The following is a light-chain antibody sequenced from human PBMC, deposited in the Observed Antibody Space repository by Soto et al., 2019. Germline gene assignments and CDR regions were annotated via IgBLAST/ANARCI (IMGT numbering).Light chain of an antibody. Sequence: QSALTQPPSASGSPGQSVTISCTGTSSDVGGYNYVSWYQQHPGKAPKLMIYEVSKRPSGVPDRFSGSKSGNTASLTVSGPQAEDEADYYCSSYAGSRYVFGTGTKVTVL. CDR2: EVS. J-gene: IGLJ1*01. CDR1: SSDVGGYNY. V-gene: IGLV2-8*01. CDR3: SSYAGSRYV.